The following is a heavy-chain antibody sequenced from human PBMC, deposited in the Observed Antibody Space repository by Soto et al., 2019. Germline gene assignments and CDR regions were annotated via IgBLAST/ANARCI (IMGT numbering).Heavy chain of an antibody. CDR1: GFTFSSYG. J-gene: IGHJ4*02. CDR3: ARDSQPDFWSGYSNYFDY. D-gene: IGHD3-3*01. Sequence: GGSLRLSCAASGFTFSSYGMHWVRQAPGKGLEWVAVIWYDGSNKYYADSVKGRFTISRDNSKNTLYLQMNSLRAEDTAVYYCARDSQPDFWSGYSNYFDYWGQGTLVTVSS. CDR2: IWYDGSNK. V-gene: IGHV3-33*01.